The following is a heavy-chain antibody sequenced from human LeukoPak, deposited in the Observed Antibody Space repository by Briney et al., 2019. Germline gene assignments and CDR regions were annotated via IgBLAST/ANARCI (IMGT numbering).Heavy chain of an antibody. J-gene: IGHJ4*02. D-gene: IGHD1-26*01. Sequence: GGSLRLSCAASGFTFSDYYMSWIRQAPGKGLEWVSYISSSGSTIYYADSVKGRFTISRDNAKNSLYLQMNSLRAEDTAVYYCARPPYSGSYWEDCYFDYWGQGTLVTVSS. V-gene: IGHV3-11*04. CDR2: ISSSGSTI. CDR1: GFTFSDYY. CDR3: ARPPYSGSYWEDCYFDY.